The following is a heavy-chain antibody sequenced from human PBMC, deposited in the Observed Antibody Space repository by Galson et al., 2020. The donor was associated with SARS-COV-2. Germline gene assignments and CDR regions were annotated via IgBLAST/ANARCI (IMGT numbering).Heavy chain of an antibody. CDR3: ARIGATVSNDY. Sequence: SGPTLAKPPQTLTLTCTFSGFPLSTRGMCVSWIRQPPGKALEWHARLDWDDDQYYRPSLKTRLTISKDTSKTQVVLTMTNMDPVDTATYYCARIGATVSNDYWGQGTLVTVSS. J-gene: IGHJ4*02. V-gene: IGHV2-70*11. CDR1: GFPLSTRGMC. CDR2: LDWDDDQ. D-gene: IGHD4-17*01.